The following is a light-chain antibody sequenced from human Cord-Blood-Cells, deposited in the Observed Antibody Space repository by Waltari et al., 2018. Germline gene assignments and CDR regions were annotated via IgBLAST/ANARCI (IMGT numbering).Light chain of an antibody. CDR2: GAS. J-gene: IGKJ5*01. V-gene: IGKV3-20*01. CDR3: QQYGSSPIT. CDR1: QSVSSSY. Sequence: IVLTQSPGTLSLSPGERATLSCRASQSVSSSYLAWYQQKPGQAPRLLIYGASSRATGIPDRFSGSGSGTDFTHTISRLEPEDFAVYYCQQYGSSPIT.